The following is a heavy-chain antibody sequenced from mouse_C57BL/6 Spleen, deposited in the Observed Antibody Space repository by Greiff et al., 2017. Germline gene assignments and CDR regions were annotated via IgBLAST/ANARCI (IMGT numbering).Heavy chain of an antibody. CDR1: GFTFSSYA. D-gene: IGHD2-3*01. V-gene: IGHV5-4*01. Sequence: EVQRVESGGGLVKPGGSLKLSCAASGFTFSSYAMSWVRQTPEKRLEWVATISDGGSYTYYPDNVKGRFTISRDNAKNNLYLQMSHLKSEDTAMYYCAREGGLLPYFDVWGTGTTVTVSS. CDR3: AREGGLLPYFDV. CDR2: ISDGGSYT. J-gene: IGHJ1*03.